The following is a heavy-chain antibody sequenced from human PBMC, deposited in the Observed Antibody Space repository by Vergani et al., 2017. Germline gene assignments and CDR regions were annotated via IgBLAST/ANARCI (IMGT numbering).Heavy chain of an antibody. CDR2: IYDSGSN. CDR3: ARLYNALDY. J-gene: IGHJ4*02. Sequence: QMQLQESGPGLVKPSETLSLTCTVSGGSIRNSNSYWAWIRQPPGKGLEWIASIYDSGSNYSNPTLKSRVTISVDTSKNQFSLKMLSVTAAGTAGYYCARLYNALDYWGPGTMVTISS. V-gene: IGHV4-39*01. D-gene: IGHD1-14*01. CDR1: GGSIRNSNSY.